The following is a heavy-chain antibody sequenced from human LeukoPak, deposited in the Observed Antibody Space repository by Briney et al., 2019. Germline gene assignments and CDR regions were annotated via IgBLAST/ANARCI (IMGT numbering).Heavy chain of an antibody. CDR2: ISYDGSNK. CDR3: AKDLSYDYGDYGGGFFYYYYGMDV. J-gene: IGHJ6*04. CDR1: GFTFSSYG. Sequence: GGSLRLSCAASGFTFSSYGMHWVRQAPGNGLEWVAVISYDGSNKYYADSVKGRFTISRDNSKNTLYLQMNSLRAEDTAVYYCAKDLSYDYGDYGGGFFYYYYGMDVWGKGATVTVSS. V-gene: IGHV3-30*18. D-gene: IGHD4-17*01.